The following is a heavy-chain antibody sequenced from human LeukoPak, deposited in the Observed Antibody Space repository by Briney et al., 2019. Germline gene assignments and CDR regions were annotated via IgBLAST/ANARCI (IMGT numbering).Heavy chain of an antibody. Sequence: GGSLRLSCAASGFTFSSYAMSWVRQAPGKGLEWVSAISGSGGNTYYADSVNGRFTISRDNSKNTLYLQMNSQRAEDTAVYYCATRRADSSGFDHWGQGTLVTVSS. D-gene: IGHD3-22*01. J-gene: IGHJ4*02. V-gene: IGHV3-23*01. CDR3: ATRRADSSGFDH. CDR2: ISGSGGNT. CDR1: GFTFSSYA.